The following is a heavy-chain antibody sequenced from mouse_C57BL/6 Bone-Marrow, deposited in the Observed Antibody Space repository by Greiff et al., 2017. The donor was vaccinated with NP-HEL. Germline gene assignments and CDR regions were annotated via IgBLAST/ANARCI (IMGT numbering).Heavy chain of an antibody. CDR1: GYTFTDYY. CDR3: ARRYYLYYYAMDY. J-gene: IGHJ4*01. CDR2: IYPGSGNT. D-gene: IGHD1-1*02. Sequence: QVQLQQSGAELVRPGASVKLSCKASGYTFTDYYINWVKQRPGQGLEWIARIYPGSGNTYYNEKFKGKATLTAEKSSSTAYMQLSSLTSEDSAVYFCARRYYLYYYAMDYWGQGTSVTVSS. V-gene: IGHV1-76*01.